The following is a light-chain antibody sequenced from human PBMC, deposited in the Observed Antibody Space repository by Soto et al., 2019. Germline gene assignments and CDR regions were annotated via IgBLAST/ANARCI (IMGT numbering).Light chain of an antibody. CDR2: SND. Sequence: QSVLTQPPSVSGTPGQRVTISCSGTSSNIGSNTVNSYQQLPGSAPRLLIYSNDQRPSGVPDRFSYSKSGTSASLAITGLQSEDEADYYCAVWDDSLNGPVFGGGTKLTVL. CDR1: SSNIGSNT. V-gene: IGLV1-44*01. J-gene: IGLJ3*02. CDR3: AVWDDSLNGPV.